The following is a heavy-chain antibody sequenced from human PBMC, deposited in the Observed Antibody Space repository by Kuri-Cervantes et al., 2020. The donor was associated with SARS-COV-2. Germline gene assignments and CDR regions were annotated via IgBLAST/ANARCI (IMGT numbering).Heavy chain of an antibody. CDR2: IYTSGST. J-gene: IGHJ5*02. D-gene: IGHD3-9*01. CDR1: GGSISSYY. Sequence: SETLSPTCTVSGGSISSYYWSWIRQPAGKGLEWIGRIYTSGSTNYNPSLKSRVTMSVDTSKNQFSLKLGSVTAADTAVYFCARDTYYEILTGYSPLGFDHWGQGTLVTVSS. V-gene: IGHV4-4*07. CDR3: ARDTYYEILTGYSPLGFDH.